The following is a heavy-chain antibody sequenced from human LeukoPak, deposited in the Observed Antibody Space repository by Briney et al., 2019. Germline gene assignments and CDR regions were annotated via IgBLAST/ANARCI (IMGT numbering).Heavy chain of an antibody. V-gene: IGHV3-30-3*01. CDR3: ARGYCTNGVCLEGFFDY. CDR2: ISYDGSNK. J-gene: IGHJ4*02. CDR1: GFTFSSYA. D-gene: IGHD2-8*01. Sequence: GGSLRLSCAASGFTFSSYAMHWVRQAPGKGLEWVAVISYDGSNKYYADSVKGRFTISRDNSKNTLYLQMNSLRAEDTAVYYCARGYCTNGVCLEGFFDYWGQGTLVTVSS.